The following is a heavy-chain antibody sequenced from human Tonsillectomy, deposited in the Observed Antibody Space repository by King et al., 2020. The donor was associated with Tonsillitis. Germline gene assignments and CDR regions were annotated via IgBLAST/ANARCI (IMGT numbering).Heavy chain of an antibody. Sequence: DVQLVESGGGLVQPGGSLRLSCAASGFTFSSYWMHWVRQAPGKGLVWVSHINSDGSSTSYADSVKGRFTISRDNAKNTLYLQTNSLRAEDTAVYYCARDQIKAFDIWGQGTMVTVSS. CDR2: INSDGSST. CDR1: GFTFSSYW. J-gene: IGHJ3*02. CDR3: ARDQIKAFDI. V-gene: IGHV3-74*01.